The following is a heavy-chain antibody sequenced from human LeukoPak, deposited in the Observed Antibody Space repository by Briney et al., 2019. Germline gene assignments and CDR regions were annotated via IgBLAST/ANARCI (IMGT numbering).Heavy chain of an antibody. Sequence: ASVKVSCKASGYTFSGYGFSWVRQAPGQGLEWMGWVSAYNGNTKYAQNYQGRVTMTTDTSTSTAYMELRSLRSDDTAVYYCARGGGSCGDYSLWLGYWGQGTLVTVSS. J-gene: IGHJ4*02. CDR1: GYTFSGYG. CDR2: VSAYNGNT. CDR3: ARGGGSCGDYSLWLGY. V-gene: IGHV1-18*01. D-gene: IGHD4-17*01.